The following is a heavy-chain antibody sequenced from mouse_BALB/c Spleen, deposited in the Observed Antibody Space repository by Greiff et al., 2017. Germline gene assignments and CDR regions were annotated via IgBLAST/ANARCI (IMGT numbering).Heavy chain of an antibody. CDR2: IRNKANGYTT. J-gene: IGHJ4*01. D-gene: IGHD4-1*01. V-gene: IGHV7-3*02. CDR1: GFTFTDYY. CDR3: AREGGTGAMDY. Sequence: DVKLVESGGGLVQPGGSLRLSCATSGFTFTDYYMSWVRQPPGKALEWLGFIRNKANGYTTEYSASVKGRFTISRDNSQSILYLQMNTLRAEDSATYYCAREGGTGAMDYWGQGTSVTVSS.